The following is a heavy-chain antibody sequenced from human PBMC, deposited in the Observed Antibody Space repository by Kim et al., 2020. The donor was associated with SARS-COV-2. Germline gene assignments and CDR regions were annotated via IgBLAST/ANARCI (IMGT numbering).Heavy chain of an antibody. Sequence: YYAASVKGRFTISRDNAKNTLYLQMNSLRAGDTAVYYCARHSSDWYHHNYWGQGTLVTVSS. J-gene: IGHJ4*02. CDR3: ARHSSDWYHHNY. D-gene: IGHD6-19*01. V-gene: IGHV3-23*01.